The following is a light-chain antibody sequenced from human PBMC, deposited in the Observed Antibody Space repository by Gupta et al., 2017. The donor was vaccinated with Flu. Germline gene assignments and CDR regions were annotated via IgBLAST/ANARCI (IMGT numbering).Light chain of an antibody. CDR3: SSCIRRSTLV. J-gene: IGLJ2*01. Sequence: SITISCTGTSSDIGSYNDVSWYQQHPGPAPKLVIYGVTNRPSGVSNRFSDSKSGDTASLTISGLQADDEADYYCSSCIRRSTLVLGGGPKLTV. CDR1: SSDIGSYND. V-gene: IGLV2-14*01. CDR2: GVT.